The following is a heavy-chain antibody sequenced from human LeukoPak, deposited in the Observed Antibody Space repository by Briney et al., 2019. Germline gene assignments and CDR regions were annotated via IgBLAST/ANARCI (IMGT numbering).Heavy chain of an antibody. Sequence: PGGSLRLSCAASGFTFSDYAMSRVRQGPGKGLEWVSGISGSGGSTYYADSVKGRFTISRDNSKNTLYLQMNSLRAGDTAVYHCAKDKEGAYYYDSSGPDGYWGQGTLVTVSS. D-gene: IGHD3-22*01. J-gene: IGHJ4*02. CDR1: GFTFSDYA. V-gene: IGHV3-23*01. CDR2: ISGSGGST. CDR3: AKDKEGAYYYDSSGPDGY.